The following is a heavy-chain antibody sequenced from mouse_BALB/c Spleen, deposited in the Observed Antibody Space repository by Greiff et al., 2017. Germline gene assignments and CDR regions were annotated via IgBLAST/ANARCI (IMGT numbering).Heavy chain of an antibody. V-gene: IGHV1-9*01. J-gene: IGHJ3*01. CDR2: ILPGSGST. CDR3: ARRGGFAY. Sequence: QVQLKESGAELMKPGASVKISCKATGYTFTSYWIEWVKQRPGHGLEWIGEILPGSGSTNYNQKFKGKATFTADTSSITAYMQFSSLTSEDSAVYYCARRGGFAYWGQGTLVTVSA. CDR1: GYTFTSYW.